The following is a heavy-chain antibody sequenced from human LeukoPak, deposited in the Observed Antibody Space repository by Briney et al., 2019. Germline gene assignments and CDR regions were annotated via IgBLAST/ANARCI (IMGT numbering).Heavy chain of an antibody. V-gene: IGHV3-49*04. J-gene: IGHJ6*02. D-gene: IGHD5-18*01. CDR1: GFTFGDHA. CDR2: IRSKAYRGTT. CDR3: ARGPIQLWIHNAMDV. Sequence: PGRSLRLSCTGSGFTFGDHAMSWVRQAPGKGREGVGFIRSKAYRGTTGYAASVKGRFTISRDDSASIAYLQMSSLRTEDTAVYYCARGPIQLWIHNAMDVWGQGTTVTVSS.